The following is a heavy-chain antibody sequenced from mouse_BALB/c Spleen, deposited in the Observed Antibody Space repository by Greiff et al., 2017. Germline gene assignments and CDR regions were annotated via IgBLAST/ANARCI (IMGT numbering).Heavy chain of an antibody. V-gene: IGHV14-3*02. CDR3: ARYDLYAMDY. D-gene: IGHD2-14*01. J-gene: IGHJ4*01. CDR2: IDPSDSET. Sequence: EVQLQQSGAELVKPGASVKLSCTASGFNIKDTYMHWVKQRPGQGLEWIGMIDPSDSETRLNQKFKDKATLTVDKSSSTAYMQLSSPTSEDSAVYYCARYDLYAMDYWGQGTSVTVSS. CDR1: GFNIKDTY.